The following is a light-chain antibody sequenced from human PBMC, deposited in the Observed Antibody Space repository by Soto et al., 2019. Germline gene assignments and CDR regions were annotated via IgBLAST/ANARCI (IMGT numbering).Light chain of an antibody. CDR2: RDN. Sequence: QSVLTQPPSASGTPGQRVTISCSGSSSNIGSNTVNWYQQPPGTAPKLLICRDNQRPSGVPDRFSGSKSGTSASLAISGLQSEDEADYYCAAWDDSLNGRVFGGGTKLTVL. CDR1: SSNIGSNT. J-gene: IGLJ3*02. V-gene: IGLV1-44*01. CDR3: AAWDDSLNGRV.